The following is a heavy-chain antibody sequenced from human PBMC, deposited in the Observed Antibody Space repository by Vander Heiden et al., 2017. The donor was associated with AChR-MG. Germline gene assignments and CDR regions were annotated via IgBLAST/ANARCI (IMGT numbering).Heavy chain of an antibody. D-gene: IGHD1-7*01. CDR1: GYTFTDYY. Sequence: QVQLLQSGAEVKKPGASVKVSCKASGYTFTDYYMHWVRQAPGQGLEWLGWVSPNSGGTNYAQKFEDRVTMTRDTSISTAYMELSRLTSDDTAVYFCARESNRNYIDAFDIWGQGTMVTVSS. CDR2: VSPNSGGT. V-gene: IGHV1-2*02. CDR3: ARESNRNYIDAFDI. J-gene: IGHJ3*02.